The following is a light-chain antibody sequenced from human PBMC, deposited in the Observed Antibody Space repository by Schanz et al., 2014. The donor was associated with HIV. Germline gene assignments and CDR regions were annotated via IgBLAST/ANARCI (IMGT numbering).Light chain of an antibody. CDR2: GAS. Sequence: EIVLTQSPATLSLSPGERATLSCRASQSVSSYLAWYQQKPGQAPKLLIYGASNRATGIPARFSGSGSGTEFTLTISSLQSEDFAVYYCQQYDNWPPITFGQGTRLDIK. CDR1: QSVSSY. J-gene: IGKJ5*01. CDR3: QQYDNWPPIT. V-gene: IGKV3-15*01.